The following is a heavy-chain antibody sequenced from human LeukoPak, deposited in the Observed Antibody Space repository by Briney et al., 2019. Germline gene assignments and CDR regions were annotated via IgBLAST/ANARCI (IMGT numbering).Heavy chain of an antibody. CDR3: ARVVKELASRYFDY. V-gene: IGHV3-48*01. CDR1: GFTFSSYS. J-gene: IGHJ4*02. D-gene: IGHD1-26*01. CDR2: ISGSSGTI. Sequence: GGSLRPSCAASGFTFSSYSMNWVRQAPGKGLEWVSYISGSSGTIYYADSVKGRFTISRDNAKNSLYLQMNSLRVEDTAVYYCARVVKELASRYFDYWGQGTLVTVSS.